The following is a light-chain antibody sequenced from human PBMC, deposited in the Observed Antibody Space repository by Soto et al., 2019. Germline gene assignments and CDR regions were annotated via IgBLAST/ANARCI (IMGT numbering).Light chain of an antibody. CDR1: QSVLYSPNNKNS. Sequence: DIVLTQSPDSLAVSLGERATINCKSSQSVLYSPNNKNSLAWYQQKPGQPPKLFIFWASIRESGVTDRLSGSASATGFTLTISSLQAEDLSVYYCQQYYRIPPTFGQGTKVEIK. V-gene: IGKV4-1*01. CDR3: QQYYRIPPT. CDR2: WAS. J-gene: IGKJ1*01.